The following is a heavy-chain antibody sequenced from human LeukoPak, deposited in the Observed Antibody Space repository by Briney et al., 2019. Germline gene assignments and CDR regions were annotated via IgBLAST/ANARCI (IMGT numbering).Heavy chain of an antibody. CDR3: AKDMRGSSSTNYDY. Sequence: GGSLRLSCAASGFTFDDYAMHWVRQAPGKGLEWVSGISWNSGSIGYADSVKGRFTISRDNAENSLYLQMNSLRAEDTALYYCAKDMRGSSSTNYDYWGQGTLVTVSS. V-gene: IGHV3-9*01. CDR2: ISWNSGSI. J-gene: IGHJ4*02. D-gene: IGHD6-6*01. CDR1: GFTFDDYA.